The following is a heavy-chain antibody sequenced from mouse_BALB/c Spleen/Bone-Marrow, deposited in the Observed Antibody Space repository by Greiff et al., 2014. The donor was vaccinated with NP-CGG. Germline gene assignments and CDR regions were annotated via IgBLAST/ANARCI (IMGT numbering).Heavy chain of an antibody. V-gene: IGHV2-9*02. CDR1: GFSLTTYG. CDR2: LWADGSI. D-gene: IGHD1-2*01. Sequence: VKLEESGPGLVAPSQSLSITCTVSGFSLTTYGVHWVRQPPGKGLEWLGVLWADGSINYNSALMSRLSISKDNSKSQVFLKMNSLQTDDTAMYYCARITTATGAMDYWGQGTSVTVSS. J-gene: IGHJ4*01. CDR3: ARITTATGAMDY.